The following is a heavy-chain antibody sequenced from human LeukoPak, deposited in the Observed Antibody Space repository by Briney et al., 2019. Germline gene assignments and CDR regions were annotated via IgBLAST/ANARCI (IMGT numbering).Heavy chain of an antibody. V-gene: IGHV4-61*01. CDR1: GVTVSSGSSY. J-gene: IGHJ4*02. Sequence: PSKTLSLSCTASGVTVSSGSSYWSWIRPPPGKGLEGVGFIYYSGSNNYNPSLKSRVTISVDTSKKQFSLKLSSVTAADTAVYYCARVRIVGAYYFDYWGQGTLVTVSS. D-gene: IGHD1-26*01. CDR2: IYYSGSN. CDR3: ARVRIVGAYYFDY.